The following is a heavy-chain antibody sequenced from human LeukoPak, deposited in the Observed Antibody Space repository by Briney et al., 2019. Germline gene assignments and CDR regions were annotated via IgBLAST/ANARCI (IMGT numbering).Heavy chain of an antibody. Sequence: GESLKISCKGFGYSFTSFWISWGPQIPGKGLGWLGRFNPSDSYTNYSTSFQGHVTISAYKSISTAYLQWSSLKAADTAMYYCARPNYYGSGSYLDDAFDIWGQGTMVTVSS. CDR1: GYSFTSFW. J-gene: IGHJ3*02. CDR2: FNPSDSYT. D-gene: IGHD3-10*01. CDR3: ARPNYYGSGSYLDDAFDI. V-gene: IGHV5-10-1*01.